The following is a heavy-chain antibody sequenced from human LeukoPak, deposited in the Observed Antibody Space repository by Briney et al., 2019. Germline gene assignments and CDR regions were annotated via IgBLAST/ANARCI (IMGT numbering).Heavy chain of an antibody. J-gene: IGHJ4*02. CDR2: ISYDGSNK. CDR3: AKDYYGSGSYSSPPFDY. V-gene: IGHV3-30*18. CDR1: GFTFSSYG. Sequence: PGGSLRLSCAASGFTFSSYGMHWVRQAPGKGLEWVAVISYDGSNKYYADSVKGRFTISRDNSKNTLYLQMNSLRAEDTAVYYCAKDYYGSGSYSSPPFDYWGQGTLVTVSS. D-gene: IGHD3-10*01.